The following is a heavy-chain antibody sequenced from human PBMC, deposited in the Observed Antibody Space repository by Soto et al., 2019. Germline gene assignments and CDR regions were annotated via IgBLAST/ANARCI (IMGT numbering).Heavy chain of an antibody. V-gene: IGHV1-69*13. CDR2: IIPIFGTA. CDR3: ARVVTGTYLYYYGMDV. CDR1: GGTFSSYA. J-gene: IGHJ6*02. D-gene: IGHD1-7*01. Sequence: ASVKVSCKASGGTFSSYAISWVRQAPGQGLEWMGGIIPIFGTANYAQKFQGRVTITADESTSTAYMELSSLRSEDTAVYSCARVVTGTYLYYYGMDVWGQGTTVTVSS.